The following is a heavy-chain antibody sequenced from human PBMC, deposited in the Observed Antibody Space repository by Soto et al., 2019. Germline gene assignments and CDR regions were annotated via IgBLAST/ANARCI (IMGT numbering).Heavy chain of an antibody. J-gene: IGHJ4*02. CDR2: MYPCAAST. V-gene: IGHV5-51*01. Sequence: PGESLKISCKGSGYSFTSYWIGWVRQMPGKGLEWMGIMYPCAASTGYSPSFQGQVTISADKSISTASLQWSSLEAAHTAVYYCARQGSGYSGFDYWGQGTLVTVSS. CDR1: GYSFTSYW. D-gene: IGHD3-3*01. CDR3: ARQGSGYSGFDY.